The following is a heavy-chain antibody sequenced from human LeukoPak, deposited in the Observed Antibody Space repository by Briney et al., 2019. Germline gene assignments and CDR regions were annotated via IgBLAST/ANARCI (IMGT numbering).Heavy chain of an antibody. D-gene: IGHD2-15*01. CDR1: GFTFSSYG. CDR3: ARDSGTCTGCAFDM. V-gene: IGHV3-30*03. J-gene: IGHJ3*02. Sequence: GGSLRLSCAASGFTFSSYGMHWVRQAPGKGLEWVAVISFHGTGAYYTDSVKGRFTISRDNSKNTLYLQMNSLRVEDTALYYCARDSGTCTGCAFDMWGQGTMVTVSS. CDR2: ISFHGTGA.